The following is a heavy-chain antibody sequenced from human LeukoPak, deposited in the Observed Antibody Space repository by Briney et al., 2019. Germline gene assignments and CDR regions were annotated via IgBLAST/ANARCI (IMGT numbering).Heavy chain of an antibody. V-gene: IGHV5-51*01. Sequence: GESLKISCKGSGYSFTSYWIGWVRQMPGKGLEWMGIIYPGDSDTRYSPSFQVQVTISADKSISTAYLQWSSLKASDTAMYYCALNWNYDYFDYWAQGTLVTVSS. J-gene: IGHJ4*02. CDR1: GYSFTSYW. CDR3: ALNWNYDYFDY. CDR2: IYPGDSDT. D-gene: IGHD1-7*01.